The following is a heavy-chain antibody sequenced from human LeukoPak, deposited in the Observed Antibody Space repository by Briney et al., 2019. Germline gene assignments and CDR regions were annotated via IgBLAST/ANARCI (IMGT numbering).Heavy chain of an antibody. CDR2: IYYSETT. CDR1: GGSISSTGYY. J-gene: IGHJ6*03. CDR3: ARQVSDYDYYYIDV. D-gene: IGHD5/OR15-5a*01. Sequence: TSETLSLTCTVSGGSISSTGYYWDWIRQPPGKGLEWIGSIYYSETTYYNSSLKSRVTISLDTSKNQFSLSLKSVTAAGTAVYYCARQVSDYDYYYIDVWGKGATVTVSS. V-gene: IGHV4-39*01.